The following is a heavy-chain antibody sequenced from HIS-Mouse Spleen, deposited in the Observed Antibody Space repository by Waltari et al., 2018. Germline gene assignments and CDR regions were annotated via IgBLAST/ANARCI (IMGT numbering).Heavy chain of an antibody. CDR2: IYYSGST. D-gene: IGHD6-13*01. CDR3: AREIPYSSSWYDWYFDL. J-gene: IGHJ2*01. Sequence: QLQLQESGPGLVKPSETLSLTCTVSGGSISSSSYYWGWIRQPPGKGPEWIGSIYYSGSTYYNQSLKSRVTISVDPSKNQFSLKLSSVTAADTAVYYCAREIPYSSSWYDWYFDLWGRGTLVTVSS. V-gene: IGHV4-39*07. CDR1: GGSISSSSYY.